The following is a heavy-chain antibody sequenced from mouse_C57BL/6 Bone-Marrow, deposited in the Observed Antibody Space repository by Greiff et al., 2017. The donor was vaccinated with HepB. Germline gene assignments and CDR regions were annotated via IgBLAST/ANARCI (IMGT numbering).Heavy chain of an antibody. CDR2: IYPRSGNT. CDR1: GYTFTSYG. D-gene: IGHD3-2*02. Sequence: VQRVESGAELARPGASVKLSCKASGYTFTSYGISWVKQRTGQGLEWIGEIYPRSGNTYYNEKFKGKATLTADKSSSTAYMELRSLTSEDSAVYFCARERLRWYFDVWGTGTTVTVSS. J-gene: IGHJ1*03. CDR3: ARERLRWYFDV. V-gene: IGHV1-81*01.